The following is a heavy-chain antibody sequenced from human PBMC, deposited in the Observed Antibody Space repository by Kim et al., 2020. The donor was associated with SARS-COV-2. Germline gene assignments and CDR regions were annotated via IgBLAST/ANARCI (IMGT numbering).Heavy chain of an antibody. V-gene: IGHV3-30*02. Sequence: DSVKGRFTISRDNSKNTLYLQMNSLRAEDTAVYYCAKDLGDIVVVPAATFWGQGTLVTVSS. D-gene: IGHD2-2*01. J-gene: IGHJ4*02. CDR3: AKDLGDIVVVPAATF.